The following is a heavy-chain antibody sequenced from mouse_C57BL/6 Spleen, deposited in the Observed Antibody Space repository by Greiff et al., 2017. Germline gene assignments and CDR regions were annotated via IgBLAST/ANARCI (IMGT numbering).Heavy chain of an antibody. CDR3: TSGAPYAMDY. CDR1: GYTFTDYE. Sequence: VQLQESGAELVRPGASVTLSCKASGYTFTDYEMHWVKQTPVHGLEWIGAIDPETGGTAYNQKFKGKAILTADKSSSTAYMELRSLTSEDSAVYYCTSGAPYAMDYWGQGTSVTVSS. D-gene: IGHD1-3*01. J-gene: IGHJ4*01. CDR2: IDPETGGT. V-gene: IGHV1-15*01.